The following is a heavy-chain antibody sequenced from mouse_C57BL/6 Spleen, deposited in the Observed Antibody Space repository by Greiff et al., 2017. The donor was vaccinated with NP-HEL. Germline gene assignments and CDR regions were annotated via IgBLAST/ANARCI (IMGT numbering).Heavy chain of an antibody. CDR3: ARSGGLRDAMDY. Sequence: QVQLQQSGAELARPGASVKLSCKASGYTFTSYGISWVKQSTGQGLEWIGEIYPRSGNTYYNEKFKGKATLTADKSSSTAYMELRSLTSEDSAVYFCARSGGLRDAMDYWGQGTSVTVSS. D-gene: IGHD2-4*01. CDR2: IYPRSGNT. CDR1: GYTFTSYG. J-gene: IGHJ4*01. V-gene: IGHV1-81*01.